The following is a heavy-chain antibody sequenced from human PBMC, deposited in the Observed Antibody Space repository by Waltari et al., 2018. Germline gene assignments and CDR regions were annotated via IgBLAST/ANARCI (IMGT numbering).Heavy chain of an antibody. CDR1: GLNLRSYW. Sequence: LVESGGDLVRPGGSLRLSCAASGLNLRSYWMSWVRPAPGKGLEWVGNNNYDGRAQYYEDSMSGRLTVSRDNAKNSLYLEMNNVRVDDTAVYYCARGSAYYVRVWDLWGPGTLVTVSS. J-gene: IGHJ4*02. D-gene: IGHD3-16*01. V-gene: IGHV3-7*03. CDR2: NNYDGRAQ. CDR3: ARGSAYYVRVWDL.